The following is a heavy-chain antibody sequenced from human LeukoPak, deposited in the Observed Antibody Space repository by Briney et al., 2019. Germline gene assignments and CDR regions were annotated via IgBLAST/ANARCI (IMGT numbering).Heavy chain of an antibody. D-gene: IGHD5-18*01. J-gene: IGHJ4*02. CDR2: IYYSKNT. Sequence: KPSETLSPTFTVSGGSISSSSAYWGWIRPPPGKGLEGIGSIYYSKNTYYNPSLKSRVTISADTSKNQFSLTLGSVSATDTAVYYCVSPRGFSYGYFDYWGQGTLVTVSS. CDR3: VSPRGFSYGYFDY. V-gene: IGHV4-39*01. CDR1: GGSISSSSAY.